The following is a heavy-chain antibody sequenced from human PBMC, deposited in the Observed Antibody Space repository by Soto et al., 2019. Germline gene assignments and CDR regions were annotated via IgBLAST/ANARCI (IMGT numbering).Heavy chain of an antibody. J-gene: IGHJ4*01. CDR1: GYTFTGDY. CDR2: INPNSGGT. D-gene: IGHD6-19*01. Sequence: ASVNCYVNASGYTFTGDYMHWVRQAPGKVLDCMGWINPNSGGTNYAQKFQGWVTMNRDTSISTAYMELSGLRSDDTAVYYFAREGRSGLSPSDFEYWGHGTLVTVSS. CDR3: AREGRSGLSPSDFEY. V-gene: IGHV1-2*04.